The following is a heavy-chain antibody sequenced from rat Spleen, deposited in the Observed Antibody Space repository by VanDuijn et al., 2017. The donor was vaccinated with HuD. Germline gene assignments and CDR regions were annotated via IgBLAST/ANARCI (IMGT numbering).Heavy chain of an antibody. CDR1: YH. CDR3: ARLPGAY. Sequence: YHVHWVRQPPGKGLEWMGVMWSDGDTSYNSALKSRLSINRDTSKSQVFLKMNSLQTEDTATYFCARLPGAYWGQGTLVTVSS. J-gene: IGHJ3*01. V-gene: IGHV2-32*01. CDR2: MWSDGDT. D-gene: IGHD1-4*01.